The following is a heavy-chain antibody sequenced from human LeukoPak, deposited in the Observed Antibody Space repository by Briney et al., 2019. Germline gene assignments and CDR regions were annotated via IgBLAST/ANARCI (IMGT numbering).Heavy chain of an antibody. V-gene: IGHV3-23*01. CDR2: ISGSGGST. D-gene: IGHD2-21*02. CDR1: GSTFSSYA. Sequence: GGSLRLSCAASGSTFSSYAMSWVRQAPGKGLEWVSAISGSGGSTYYADSVKGRFTISRDNSKNTLYLQMNSLRAEDTAVYYCARDRYCGGDCYSGQDYWGQGTLVTVSS. J-gene: IGHJ4*02. CDR3: ARDRYCGGDCYSGQDY.